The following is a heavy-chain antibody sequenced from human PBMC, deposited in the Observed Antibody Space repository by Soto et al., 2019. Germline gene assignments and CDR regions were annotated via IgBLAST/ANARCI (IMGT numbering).Heavy chain of an antibody. J-gene: IGHJ4*02. Sequence: ASVKVSCKASGGTFSSYTISWVRQAPGQGLEWMGRIIPILGIANYAQKFQGRVTITADKSTSTAYMELSSLRSEDTAVYYCASGTTVTTPNPPVFDYWGQGTLVTVSS. D-gene: IGHD4-17*01. CDR1: GGTFSSYT. V-gene: IGHV1-69*02. CDR2: IIPILGIA. CDR3: ASGTTVTTPNPPVFDY.